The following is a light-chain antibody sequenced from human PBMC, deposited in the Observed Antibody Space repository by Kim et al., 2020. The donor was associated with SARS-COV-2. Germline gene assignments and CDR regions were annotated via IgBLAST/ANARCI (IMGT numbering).Light chain of an antibody. CDR3: QQYANSRWT. J-gene: IGKJ1*01. Sequence: SPGERATLCCRASQSVSNDDSAWYQHRPGQAPRILIYAACNRATGIPDRVSGSGSGTDFTITITSLEPEDFAVYYCQQYANSRWTFGQGTKVDIK. V-gene: IGKV3-20*01. CDR1: QSVSNDD. CDR2: AAC.